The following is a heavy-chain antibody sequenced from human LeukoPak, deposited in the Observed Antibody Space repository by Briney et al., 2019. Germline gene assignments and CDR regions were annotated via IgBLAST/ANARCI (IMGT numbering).Heavy chain of an antibody. V-gene: IGHV1-46*04. CDR2: INPSGGST. CDR1: GYTFTRYY. Sequence: ASVKVSCKASGYTFTRYYMHWVRQAPGQGLEWMGIINPSGGSTSYAQKLQGRVTMTRDMSTSTVYMELSSLRSEDTAVYYCAREGAVAGIFGYWGQGTLVTVSS. D-gene: IGHD6-19*01. J-gene: IGHJ4*02. CDR3: AREGAVAGIFGY.